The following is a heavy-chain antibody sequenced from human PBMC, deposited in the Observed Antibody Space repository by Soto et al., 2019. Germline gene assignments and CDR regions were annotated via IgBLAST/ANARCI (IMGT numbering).Heavy chain of an antibody. V-gene: IGHV1-2*04. CDR3: ARTRDHDYYDSSGYVFQH. CDR2: INPNSGGT. J-gene: IGHJ1*01. D-gene: IGHD3-22*01. CDR1: GYTFTGYY. Sequence: ASVKVSCKASGYTFTGYYMHWVRQAPGQGLEWMGWINPNSGGTNYAQKFQGWVTMTRDTSISTAYMELSRLGSDDTAVYYCARTRDHDYYDSSGYVFQHWGQGTLVTVSS.